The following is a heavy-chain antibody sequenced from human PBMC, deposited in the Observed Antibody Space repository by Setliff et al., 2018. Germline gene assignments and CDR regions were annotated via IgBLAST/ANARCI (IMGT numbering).Heavy chain of an antibody. D-gene: IGHD1-1*01. CDR3: ARTGTYRYFDY. J-gene: IGHJ4*02. V-gene: IGHV4-39*01. CDR1: GASISSGIYY. CDR2: IHYRGTA. Sequence: PSETLSLTCTVSGASISSGIYYWAWIRQPPGKGLEWIGRIHYRGTAYSNASLASRLTISVDTAKNRFSLKLTSVTAADTAVYYCARTGTYRYFDYWGQGTRVTVSS.